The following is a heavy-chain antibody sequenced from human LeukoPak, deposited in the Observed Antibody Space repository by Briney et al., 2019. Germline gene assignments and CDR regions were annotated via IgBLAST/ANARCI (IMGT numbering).Heavy chain of an antibody. CDR2: FDPGDGET. J-gene: IGHJ3*02. V-gene: IGHV1-24*01. D-gene: IGHD4-17*01. CDR1: GYTLTELS. CDR3: ARETFTTVTSATDAFDI. Sequence: ASVKVSCKVSGYTLTELSMHWVRQAPGKGLEWMGGFDPGDGETIYAQKFQGRVTMTEDTSTDTAYMELRRLRSDDTAVYYCARETFTTVTSATDAFDIWGQGTMVTVSS.